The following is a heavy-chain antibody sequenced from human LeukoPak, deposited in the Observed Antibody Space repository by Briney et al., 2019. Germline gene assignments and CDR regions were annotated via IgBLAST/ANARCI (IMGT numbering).Heavy chain of an antibody. CDR1: GFTFSDYY. Sequence: GGSLRLSCAASGFTFSDYYMSWIRQAPGKGLEWVSYISSSGSNIYYADSVKCRFTISRDNAKNSLSLQMNSRRAEDAAVYYCARSDGSRGSGSYKGVDYWGQGTLVTVSS. CDR2: ISSSGSNI. D-gene: IGHD3-10*01. CDR3: ARSDGSRGSGSYKGVDY. V-gene: IGHV3-11*01. J-gene: IGHJ4*02.